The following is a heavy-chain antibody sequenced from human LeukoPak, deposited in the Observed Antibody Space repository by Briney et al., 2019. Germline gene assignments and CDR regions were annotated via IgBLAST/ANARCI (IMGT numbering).Heavy chain of an antibody. Sequence: PSETLSLTCTVSGGSISSYCWSWIRQPPGRGLEWIGYIYYSGSTNYNPSLKSRVTISVDTSKNQFSLKLSSVTAADTAVYYCAGNDRGLYYYWGQGTLVTVSS. V-gene: IGHV4-59*01. D-gene: IGHD1-1*01. CDR3: AGNDRGLYYY. J-gene: IGHJ4*02. CDR2: IYYSGST. CDR1: GGSISSYC.